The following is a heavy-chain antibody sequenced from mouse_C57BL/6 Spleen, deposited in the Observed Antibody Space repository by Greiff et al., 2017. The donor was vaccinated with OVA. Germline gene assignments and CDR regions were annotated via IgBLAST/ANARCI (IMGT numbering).Heavy chain of an antibody. Sequence: QVQLQQSGPELVKPGASVKISCKASGYAFSSSWMNWVKQRPGKGLEWIGRIYPGDGDTNYNGKFKGKATLTADKSSSPAYMQLSSLTSEDSAVYFCARSYDYVHFDYWGQGTTLTVSS. CDR1: GYAFSSSW. V-gene: IGHV1-82*01. D-gene: IGHD2-4*01. J-gene: IGHJ2*01. CDR2: IYPGDGDT. CDR3: ARSYDYVHFDY.